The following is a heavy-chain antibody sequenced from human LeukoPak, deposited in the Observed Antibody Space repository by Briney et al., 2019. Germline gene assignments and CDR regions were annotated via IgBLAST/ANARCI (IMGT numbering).Heavy chain of an antibody. CDR3: ARDEKMGSGYYYVLDYYYMDV. J-gene: IGHJ6*03. D-gene: IGHD3-22*01. V-gene: IGHV4-4*07. CDR1: GGSISSYY. CDR2: IYTSGST. Sequence: PSETLSLTCTGSGGSISSYYWSWIRQPAGKGLEWIGRIYTSGSTNYNPSLKSRVTMSVDTSKNQFSLKLSSVTAADTAVYYCARDEKMGSGYYYVLDYYYMDVWGKGTTVTVSS.